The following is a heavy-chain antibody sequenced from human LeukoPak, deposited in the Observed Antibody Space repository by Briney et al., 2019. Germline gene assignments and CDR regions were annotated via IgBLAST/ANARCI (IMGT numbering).Heavy chain of an antibody. D-gene: IGHD4-23*01. CDR3: AKALSTGGKTSLDL. CDR2: MSGSGRST. Sequence: PTGGSLRLSCAASGFTFSSSAMSWVRQAPGKGRQWVSAMSGSGRSTYYADSVKGRFTISRDNSKNTLYLQMNSLRAEDTAIYYCAKALSTGGKTSLDLWGRGTLVTVSS. J-gene: IGHJ2*01. V-gene: IGHV3-23*01. CDR1: GFTFSSSA.